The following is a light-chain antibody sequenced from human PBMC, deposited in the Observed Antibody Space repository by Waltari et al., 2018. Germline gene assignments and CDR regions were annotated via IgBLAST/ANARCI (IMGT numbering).Light chain of an antibody. CDR1: SGHSNYA. CDR3: QTWDTDIHVV. CDR2: LNSDGSH. J-gene: IGLJ2*01. Sequence: QLVLTQSPSASASLGASVKLTCPLSSGHSNYALAWHQQQPKKGPRYLMKLNSDGSHTKGDGIPDRFSGSSSGAERFLTISSLQSEDEGDYYCQTWDTDIHVVFGGGTKLIVL. V-gene: IGLV4-69*01.